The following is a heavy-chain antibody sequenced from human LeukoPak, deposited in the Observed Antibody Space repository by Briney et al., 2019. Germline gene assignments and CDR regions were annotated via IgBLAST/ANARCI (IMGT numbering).Heavy chain of an antibody. CDR2: INHSGRT. Sequence: SETLSLTCAVYGGSISGYYWSWIRQPPGKGLEWNGEINHSGRTNYNPSLKSRVTISVDTSKNQFSLKLSSVTAADTAVYYCARLTKNDSGSYRFGKKKRGYMDVWGKGTTVTISS. CDR1: GGSISGYY. J-gene: IGHJ6*03. D-gene: IGHD3-10*01. CDR3: ARLTKNDSGSYRFGKKKRGYMDV. V-gene: IGHV4-34*01.